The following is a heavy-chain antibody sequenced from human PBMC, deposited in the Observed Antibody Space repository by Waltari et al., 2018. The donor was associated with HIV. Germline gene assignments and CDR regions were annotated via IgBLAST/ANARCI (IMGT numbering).Heavy chain of an antibody. J-gene: IGHJ4*02. CDR2: IRYDGSNK. CDR1: GFTFTKYG. V-gene: IGHV3-33*01. D-gene: IGHD6-13*01. CDR3: ARDAAPNSHTPSSSDV. Sequence: QVQLVESGGGVVQPGTSLRLSCAASGFTFTKYGREWVRQAPGKGLEWVTLIRYDGSNKYYADSVKGRFTISRDNSKNTLYLQMNSLRAEDTAVYYCARDAAPNSHTPSSSDVWGQGTLVTVSS.